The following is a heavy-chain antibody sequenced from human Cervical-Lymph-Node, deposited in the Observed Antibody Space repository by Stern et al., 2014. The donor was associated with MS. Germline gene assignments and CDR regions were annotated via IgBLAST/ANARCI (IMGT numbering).Heavy chain of an antibody. D-gene: IGHD1-26*01. CDR1: GFTFSSYG. Sequence: QVQLVQSGGGVVQPGRSLRLSCAASGFTFSSYGMHWVRQAPGKGLEWVALIWDDGRNHYFADSENGIVTISRDNSKNTLYLQMNSLRAEDTAVYYCARDCKLRYYYYGMDVWGQGTTVTVSS. J-gene: IGHJ6*02. V-gene: IGHV3-33*01. CDR3: ARDCKLRYYYYGMDV. CDR2: IWDDGRNH.